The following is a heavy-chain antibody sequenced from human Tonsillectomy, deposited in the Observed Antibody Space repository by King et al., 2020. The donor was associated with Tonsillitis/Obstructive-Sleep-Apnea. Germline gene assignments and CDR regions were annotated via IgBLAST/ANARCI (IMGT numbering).Heavy chain of an antibody. J-gene: IGHJ4*02. Sequence: QLVQSGGGLVQPGGSLRLSCAASGFTFSSYSMNWVRQAPGRGLEWVSYISSSSSTIYYADSVKGRFTVSRDNAKNSHYLQMNSLRDEDTAVYYCARDTGRGISPFDCWGQGTLVTVSS. CDR3: ARDTGRGISPFDC. V-gene: IGHV3-48*02. CDR1: GFTFSSYS. CDR2: ISSSSSTI. D-gene: IGHD2-15*01.